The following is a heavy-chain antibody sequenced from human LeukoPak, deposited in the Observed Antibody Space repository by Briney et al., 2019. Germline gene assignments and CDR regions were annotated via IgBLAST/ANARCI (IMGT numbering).Heavy chain of an antibody. D-gene: IGHD3-10*01. CDR1: GDTFSSYA. V-gene: IGHV1-69*04. J-gene: IGHJ5*02. CDR3: ARVYYYGSGSYPFDP. CDR2: IIPILGIE. Sequence: ASVKVSCKASGDTFSSYAIRWVRQAPGQGLEWMGRIIPILGIENNAQKYQGRVTITADQSTSTAYMEMSSLRSEDTGVYYCARVYYYGSGSYPFDPWGQGTLVTVSS.